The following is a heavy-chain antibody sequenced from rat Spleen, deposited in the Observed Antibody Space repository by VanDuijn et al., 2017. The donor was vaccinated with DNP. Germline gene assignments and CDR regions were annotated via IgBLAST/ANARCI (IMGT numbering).Heavy chain of an antibody. V-gene: IGHV5-19*01. Sequence: EVQLVESGGGLVQPGRSLKLSCAASGFTFSNYGMHWIRQVPGKGLEWVASITSSGGSTYYPDSVKGRFTISRDNAEHTLYLQMNSLRSEDTATYYCARDSHYYTSPFDYWGQGVMVTVSS. CDR3: ARDSHYYTSPFDY. J-gene: IGHJ2*01. CDR2: ITSSGGST. CDR1: GFTFSNYG. D-gene: IGHD1-2*01.